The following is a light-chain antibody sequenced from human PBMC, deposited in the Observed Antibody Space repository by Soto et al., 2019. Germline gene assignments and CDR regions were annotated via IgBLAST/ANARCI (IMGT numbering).Light chain of an antibody. Sequence: QSALTQPASVSGSPGQSITISCTGTSSDVGDYNFVSWYQQHPGKAPKFMIYNVTSRPSGISNRFSSSKSGNTASLTISGLQAEDEADYYCNSYTSSSPHVVFGGGTKLTVL. J-gene: IGLJ2*01. CDR3: NSYTSSSPHVV. CDR2: NVT. CDR1: SSDVGDYNF. V-gene: IGLV2-14*01.